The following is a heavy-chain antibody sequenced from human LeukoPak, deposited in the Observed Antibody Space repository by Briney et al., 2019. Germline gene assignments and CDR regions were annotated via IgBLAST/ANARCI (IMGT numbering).Heavy chain of an antibody. J-gene: IGHJ4*02. V-gene: IGHV1-18*01. CDR3: ARVFSFGDYIWGSYRYYFDY. CDR2: ISTYNANT. Sequence: GASVKVSCKASGYTFTSFGIRWVRQAPGQGLEWMGWISTYNANTNYAQKLQGRVTMTTDTSTSTAYMELRSLRSDDTAVYFCARVFSFGDYIWGSYRYYFDYWGQGTLVTVSS. D-gene: IGHD3-16*02. CDR1: GYTFTSFG.